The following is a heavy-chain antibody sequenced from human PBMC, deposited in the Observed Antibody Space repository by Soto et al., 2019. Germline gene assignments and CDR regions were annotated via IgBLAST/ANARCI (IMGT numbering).Heavy chain of an antibody. V-gene: IGHV1-46*03. D-gene: IGHD3-3*01. J-gene: IGHJ6*03. Sequence: ASVKVSCKASGYTFTSYYMHWVRQAPGQGLEWMGIINPSGGSTSYAQKFQGRVTMTRDTSTSTVYMELSSLRSEDTAVYYCARAGDFWSGYYSGSRYYYMDVWGQGTTVTLSS. CDR3: ARAGDFWSGYYSGSRYYYMDV. CDR1: GYTFTSYY. CDR2: INPSGGST.